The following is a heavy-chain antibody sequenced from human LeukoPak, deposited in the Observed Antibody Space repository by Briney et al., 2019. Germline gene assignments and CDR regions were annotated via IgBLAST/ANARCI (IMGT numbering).Heavy chain of an antibody. D-gene: IGHD5-12*01. CDR1: GGYFISYA. V-gene: IGHV1-69*05. J-gene: IGHJ4*02. Sequence: SVKVSCKEAGGYFISYAISWVRQAPGQGLEWMEGIIPIFGTANYAQKFQGRVTITTDESTSTAYMELSSLRSEDTAVYYCARGGGYSGRNDYWGQGTLVTVSS. CDR3: ARGGGYSGRNDY. CDR2: IIPIFGTA.